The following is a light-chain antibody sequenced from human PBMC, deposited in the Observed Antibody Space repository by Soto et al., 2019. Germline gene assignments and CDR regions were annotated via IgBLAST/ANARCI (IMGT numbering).Light chain of an antibody. Sequence: DIQMTQSPSSLSASVGDRVTITCRASQSISNYLNWYQQKPGKAPNLLIYAASSLHSGVPSRFSGSGSGTDFTLTTSSLQPEDFATYFCQQSYITPGTFGQGTKVEIK. J-gene: IGKJ1*01. CDR2: AAS. V-gene: IGKV1-39*01. CDR3: QQSYITPGT. CDR1: QSISNY.